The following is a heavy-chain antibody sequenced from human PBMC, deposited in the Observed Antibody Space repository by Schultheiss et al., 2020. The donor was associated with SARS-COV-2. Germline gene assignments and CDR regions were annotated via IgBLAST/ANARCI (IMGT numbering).Heavy chain of an antibody. Sequence: SETLSLTCTVSGGSISSGGYYWSWIRQPPGKGLEWIGYIYYSGSTNYNPSLKSRVTISVDTSKNQFSLKLSSVTAADTAVYYCARLGYCTNGVCYTPFDYWGQGTLVTVSS. D-gene: IGHD2-8*01. CDR2: IYYSGST. CDR1: GGSISSGGYY. J-gene: IGHJ4*02. CDR3: ARLGYCTNGVCYTPFDY. V-gene: IGHV4-61*08.